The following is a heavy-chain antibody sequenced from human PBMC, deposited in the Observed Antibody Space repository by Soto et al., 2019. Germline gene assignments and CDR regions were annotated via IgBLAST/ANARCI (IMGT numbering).Heavy chain of an antibody. Sequence: SETLSLTCTVSGGSISSGGYYWSWIRQHPGKGLEWIGYIYYSGSTYYNPSLKSRVTISVDTSKNQFSLKLSSVTAADTAVYYCARERYSSGWLDYWGQGTLVTVSS. J-gene: IGHJ4*02. CDR3: ARERYSSGWLDY. D-gene: IGHD6-19*01. CDR1: GGSISSGGYY. V-gene: IGHV4-31*03. CDR2: IYYSGST.